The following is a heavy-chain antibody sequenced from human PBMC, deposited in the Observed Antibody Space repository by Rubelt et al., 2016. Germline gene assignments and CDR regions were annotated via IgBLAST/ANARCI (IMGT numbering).Heavy chain of an antibody. D-gene: IGHD6-13*01. V-gene: IGHV6-1*01. Sequence: RGLEWLGRTYYRSKWYNDYAVSVKSRITINLDTSKNQFSLKLSSVTAADTAVYYCARLDAYSASWYPDPKYYFDYWGQGILVTVSS. CDR2: TYYRSKWYN. J-gene: IGHJ4*02. CDR3: ARLDAYSASWYPDPKYYFDY.